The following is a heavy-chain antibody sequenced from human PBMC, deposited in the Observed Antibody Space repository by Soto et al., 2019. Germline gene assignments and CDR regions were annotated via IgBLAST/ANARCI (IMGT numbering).Heavy chain of an antibody. CDR2: ISGSGGTT. V-gene: IGHV3-23*01. CDR3: ARGYSSSWYVGLGY. CDR1: GFTFSSYD. J-gene: IGHJ4*02. Sequence: EVQLLESGGTLVQPGGSLRLSCAASGFTFSSYDMSWVRQAPGKGLEWVSSISGSGGTTYYADSVKGQFTISRDNSKNTLYLQMSSLRAEDTAVYYCARGYSSSWYVGLGYWGQGTLVTVSS. D-gene: IGHD6-13*01.